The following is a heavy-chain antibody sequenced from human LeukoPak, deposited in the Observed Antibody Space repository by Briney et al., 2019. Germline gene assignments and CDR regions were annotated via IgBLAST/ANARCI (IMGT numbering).Heavy chain of an antibody. Sequence: ASVKVSCKASGYTFTGYYMHWLRQAPGQGLEWMGRINPNSGGTNYAQKFQGRVTMTRDTSISTAYMELSRLRSDDTALYYCAREMVRGVYWYFDLWGRGTLVTVSS. CDR3: AREMVRGVYWYFDL. CDR2: INPNSGGT. V-gene: IGHV1-2*06. J-gene: IGHJ2*01. CDR1: GYTFTGYY. D-gene: IGHD3-10*01.